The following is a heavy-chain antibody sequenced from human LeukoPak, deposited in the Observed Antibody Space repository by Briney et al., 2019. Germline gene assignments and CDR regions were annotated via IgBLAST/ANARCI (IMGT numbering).Heavy chain of an antibody. D-gene: IGHD2-2*02. V-gene: IGHV4-61*02. CDR2: IYTSGST. J-gene: IGHJ3*02. CDR3: ARDAGYCSSTSCYTEDAFDI. CDR1: GGSISSGSYY. Sequence: SETLSLTWTVSGGSISSGSYYWSWIRQPAGKGLEWIGRIYTSGSTNYNPSLKSRVTISVDTSKNQFSLKLSSVTAADTAVYYCARDAGYCSSTSCYTEDAFDIWGQGTMVTVSS.